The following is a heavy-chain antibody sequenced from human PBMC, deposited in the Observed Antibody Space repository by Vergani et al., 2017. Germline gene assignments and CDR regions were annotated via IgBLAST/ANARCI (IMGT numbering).Heavy chain of an antibody. CDR3: ASSKGPGTFDY. CDR1: GFTVSSNY. J-gene: IGHJ4*02. D-gene: IGHD2-2*01. CDR2: IYRGGST. Sequence: EVQVVETGGGLVQPGGSLRLSCAASGFTVSSNYMSWVRQAPGKGLEWVSVIYRGGSTYYADSVKGRFIISRDNSKNTLYLQMNSLRAEDTAVYYCASSKGPGTFDYWGQGTLVTVSS. V-gene: IGHV3-66*01.